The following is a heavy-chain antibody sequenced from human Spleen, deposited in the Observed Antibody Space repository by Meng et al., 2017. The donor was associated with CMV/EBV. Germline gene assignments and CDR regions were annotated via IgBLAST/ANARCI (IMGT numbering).Heavy chain of an antibody. D-gene: IGHD6-6*01. V-gene: IGHV4-61*01. J-gene: IGHJ4*02. CDR1: GGSVSSGSYY. CDR2: INHSGST. CDR3: ARRRGSSSRYFDY. Sequence: SETLSLTCTVSGGSVSSGSYYWSWIRQPPGKGLEWIGEINHSGSTNYNPSLKSRVTISVDTSKNQFSLKLSSVTAADTAVYYCARRRGSSSRYFDYWGQGTLVTVSS.